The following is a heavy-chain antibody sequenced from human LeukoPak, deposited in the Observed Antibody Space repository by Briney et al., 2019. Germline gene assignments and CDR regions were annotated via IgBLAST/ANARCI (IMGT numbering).Heavy chain of an antibody. CDR3: ARDPGYCSSTTCHNHFDS. V-gene: IGHV1-2*02. D-gene: IGHD2-2*02. CDR1: GYTFSGYY. CDR2: INPYNDDT. J-gene: IGHJ5*01. Sequence: ASVKVSCKASGYTFSGYYIHWVRQAPGQGLEWMGWINPYNDDTHYAQNFQGRVTMTSDTSITTAYMELTRLTFDDTAVYYCARDPGYCSSTTCHNHFDSWGQGTLVTVSS.